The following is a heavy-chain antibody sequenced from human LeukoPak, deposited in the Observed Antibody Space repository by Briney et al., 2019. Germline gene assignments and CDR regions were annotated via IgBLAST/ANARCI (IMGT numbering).Heavy chain of an antibody. D-gene: IGHD4-17*01. Sequence: SETLSLTCTVSGGSISNSGYYWGWIRQPPGKGLEWIGIVYYSGNTNYNPSLKNRVTISVDTSKNQFSLKLRSVTAAAAAVFYCARQGYADFSPRPFDYWGQGTLVTVSS. CDR2: VYYSGNT. CDR3: ARQGYADFSPRPFDY. V-gene: IGHV4-39*01. J-gene: IGHJ4*02. CDR1: GGSISNSGYY.